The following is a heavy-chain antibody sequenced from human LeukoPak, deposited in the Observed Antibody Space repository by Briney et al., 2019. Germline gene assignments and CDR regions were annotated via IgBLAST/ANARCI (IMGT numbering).Heavy chain of an antibody. D-gene: IGHD2-15*01. CDR3: ARRVLVATPGDAFDI. CDR1: GGSITSGGYY. CDR2: IYYSGST. J-gene: IGHJ3*02. Sequence: SQTLSLTCTVSGGSITSGGYYWSWIRQLPGKGLEWIGYIYYSGSTYYNPSLKSRITISIDTSKSQFSLKLSSVTAADTAVYYCARRVLVATPGDAFDIWGQGTMVTVSS. V-gene: IGHV4-31*03.